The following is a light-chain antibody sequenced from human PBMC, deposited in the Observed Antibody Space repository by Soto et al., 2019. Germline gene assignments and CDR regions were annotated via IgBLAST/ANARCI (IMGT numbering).Light chain of an antibody. Sequence: QSVVTQPRSVSGSPGQSVTISCTGTGSDVGVYNYVSWYQQYPGKAPKIMIYDVSKRPSGVPDRFSGSKSDNTASLTISGLQAEDEADYYCCSYAGSYTFVFGIGTKVTVL. V-gene: IGLV2-11*01. CDR1: GSDVGVYNY. CDR3: CSYAGSYTFV. CDR2: DVS. J-gene: IGLJ1*01.